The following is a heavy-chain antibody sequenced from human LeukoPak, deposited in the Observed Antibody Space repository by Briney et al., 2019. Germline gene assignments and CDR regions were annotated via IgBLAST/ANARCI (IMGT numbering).Heavy chain of an antibody. J-gene: IGHJ6*03. CDR3: ARHVCSSTSCYISYYYYYMDV. Sequence: SETLSLTCTVSGGSISSSSYYWGWIRQPPGKGLEWIGSIYYSGSTYYNPSLKSRGTISVDTSKNQFSLKLSSVTAADTAVYYCARHVCSSTSCYISYYYYYMDVWGKGTTVTVSS. CDR1: GGSISSSSYY. D-gene: IGHD2-2*02. CDR2: IYYSGST. V-gene: IGHV4-39*01.